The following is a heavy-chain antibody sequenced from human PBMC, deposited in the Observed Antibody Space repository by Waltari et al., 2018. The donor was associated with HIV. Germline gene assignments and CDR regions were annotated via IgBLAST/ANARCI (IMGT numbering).Heavy chain of an antibody. CDR2: IRYDGNTK. J-gene: IGHJ6*02. D-gene: IGHD2-15*01. CDR1: GFSFSISG. CDR3: AKELRSGYSYYYYGMDV. Sequence: QGQLVESGGGVVQPGGSLRLSCAASGFSFSISGMTWVRQAPGKGVEWVTFIRYDGNTKYYADSVKGLFTISRDNSKNTLYLQMSSLRAEDTAVYYCAKELRSGYSYYYYGMDVWGQGTTVTVSS. V-gene: IGHV3-30*02.